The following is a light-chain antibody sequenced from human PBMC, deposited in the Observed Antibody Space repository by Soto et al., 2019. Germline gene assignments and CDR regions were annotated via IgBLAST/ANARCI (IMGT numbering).Light chain of an antibody. J-gene: IGKJ1*01. CDR1: QSISSW. CDR2: KAS. Sequence: DIQMTQSPSTLSASVGDSVTITCRASQSISSWLAWYQQKPGKAPKLLIYKASTLESGVPSNFSGSGSGTEFSLTISSLQPEEFATYYCQQYNAYPWTVGQGTKVDIK. CDR3: QQYNAYPWT. V-gene: IGKV1-5*03.